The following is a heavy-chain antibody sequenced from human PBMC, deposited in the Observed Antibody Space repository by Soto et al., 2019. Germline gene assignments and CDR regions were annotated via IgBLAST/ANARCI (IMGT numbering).Heavy chain of an antibody. V-gene: IGHV4-30-2*01. CDR2: IYHSGST. CDR1: GGSISSGGYS. D-gene: IGHD3-22*01. CDR3: ARVRRYYDSSGYYYFSNFHY. J-gene: IGHJ4*02. Sequence: SETLSLTCAVSGGSISSGGYSWSWIRQPPGKGLEWIGYIYHSGSTYYNPSLKSRVTISVDTSKNQFSLKLSSVTAADTAVYYCARVRRYYDSSGYYYFSNFHYWGQGTLVTVSS.